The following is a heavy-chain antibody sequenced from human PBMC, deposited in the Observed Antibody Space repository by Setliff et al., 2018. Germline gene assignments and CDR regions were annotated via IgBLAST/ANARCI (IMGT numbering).Heavy chain of an antibody. J-gene: IGHJ4*02. V-gene: IGHV1-18*01. CDR2: ISAY. D-gene: IGHD2-2*01. Sequence: ASVNVSCKASGYTFTSFGINWVRQAPGQGLEWMGWISAYAQKFQGRVTMTTDTPTSTAYMEMRSLRSDDTAVYYCARGPPDFVVVPAAAKFDYWGQGTLVTVSS. CDR3: ARGPPDFVVVPAAAKFDY. CDR1: GYTFTSFG.